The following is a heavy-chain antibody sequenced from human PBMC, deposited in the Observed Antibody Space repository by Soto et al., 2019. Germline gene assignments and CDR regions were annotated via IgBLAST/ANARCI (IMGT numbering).Heavy chain of an antibody. CDR2: IYYSGST. D-gene: IGHD6-13*01. Sequence: PSETLSLTCTVSGRSISSVRYYWSWIRQHPGKGLEWIGYIYYSGSTYYNPSLKSRVTISVDTSKNQFYLELSSVTAADTAVYYCARDSAAAHYYYYGMDVWGQGTTVTVSS. CDR3: ARDSAAAHYYYYGMDV. V-gene: IGHV4-31*03. CDR1: GRSISSVRYY. J-gene: IGHJ6*02.